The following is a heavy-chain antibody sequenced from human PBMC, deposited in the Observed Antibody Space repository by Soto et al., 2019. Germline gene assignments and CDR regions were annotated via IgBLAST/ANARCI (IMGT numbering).Heavy chain of an antibody. CDR2: IVVGSGNT. CDR3: AAGPGAQLAGTGY. CDR1: GFTFTSSA. V-gene: IGHV1-58*01. D-gene: IGHD6-13*01. J-gene: IGHJ4*02. Sequence: QMQLVQSGPEVKKPGTSVKVSCKASGFTFTSSAVQWVRQARGQRLEWIGWIVVGSGNTNYAQKFQERVTITRDMSTSTAYMELSSLRSEDTAVYYCAAGPGAQLAGTGYWGQGTLVTVSS.